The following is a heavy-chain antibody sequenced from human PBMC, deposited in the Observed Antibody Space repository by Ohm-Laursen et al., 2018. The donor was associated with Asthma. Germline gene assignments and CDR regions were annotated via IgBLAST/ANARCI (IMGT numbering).Heavy chain of an antibody. J-gene: IGHJ4*02. CDR3: AKEPTHTAAGTFDY. D-gene: IGHD6-13*01. CDR2: LWYDGSRK. Sequence: SLRLSCAASGFTLSTSAMHWVRQGPAKGLEWVASLWYDGSRKHYTDSVKGRFSISRDTSKNTLYLQMNSLRAEDTAVYYCAKEPTHTAAGTFDYWGQGTLVTVSS. V-gene: IGHV3-30*02. CDR1: GFTLSTSA.